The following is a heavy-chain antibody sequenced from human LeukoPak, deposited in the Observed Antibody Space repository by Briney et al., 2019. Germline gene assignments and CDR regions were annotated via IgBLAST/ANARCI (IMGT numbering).Heavy chain of an antibody. Sequence: ASVKVSCKASGYTFTVYYMHWVRQAPGQGLEWMGWISAYSGSTNYPQKVQGRVTMTTDTSTTTAYMELRSLRSDDTAVYYCARDRDGSGDVFDPWGQGTLVAVSS. CDR1: GYTFTVYY. D-gene: IGHD3-10*01. CDR2: ISAYSGST. J-gene: IGHJ5*02. V-gene: IGHV1-18*04. CDR3: ARDRDGSGDVFDP.